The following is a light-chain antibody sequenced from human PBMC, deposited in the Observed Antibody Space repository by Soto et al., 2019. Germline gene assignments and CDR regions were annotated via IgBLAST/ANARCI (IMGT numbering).Light chain of an antibody. J-gene: IGKJ4*01. CDR2: AAS. CDR1: QDINNY. V-gene: IGKV1-9*01. CDR3: QQHNSYPLT. Sequence: DIQLTQSPSFLSASVGDRVTITCRASQDINNYLAWYQQKPGKAPKLLIYAASTLQSGVPSRFSGSGSGTEFTLTISSQQPEDFATYYCQQHNSYPLTFGGGTKVEIK.